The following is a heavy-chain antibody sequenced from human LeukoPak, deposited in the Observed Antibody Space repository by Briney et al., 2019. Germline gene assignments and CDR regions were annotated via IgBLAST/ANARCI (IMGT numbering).Heavy chain of an antibody. CDR1: GYSFSSYW. CDR2: IYPRDSDT. V-gene: IGHV5-51*01. Sequence: GESLKISCRGSGYSFSSYWIGWVRQMPGKGLEWMGIIYPRDSDTRYSPSFQGQVTISVDKSINTAYLQWSSLKASDTAMYYCARQPRTFDYWGQGTLVTVSS. J-gene: IGHJ4*02. CDR3: ARQPRTFDY. D-gene: IGHD1/OR15-1a*01.